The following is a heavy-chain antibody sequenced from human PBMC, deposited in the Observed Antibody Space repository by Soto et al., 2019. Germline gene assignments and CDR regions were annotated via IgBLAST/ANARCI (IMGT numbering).Heavy chain of an antibody. V-gene: IGHV1-69*13. Sequence: ASVKVSCKASGGTFSDFTINWVRQAPGQRLEWMGGIIPIFDTANYAEKFQGRVTITADESTSTSFMEVSSLRSEDTAVYYCARNGTQTFYSYCIDVCGERPTFT. CDR1: GGTFSDFT. J-gene: IGHJ6*02. CDR3: ARNGTQTFYSYCIDV. D-gene: IGHD1-1*01. CDR2: IIPIFDTA.